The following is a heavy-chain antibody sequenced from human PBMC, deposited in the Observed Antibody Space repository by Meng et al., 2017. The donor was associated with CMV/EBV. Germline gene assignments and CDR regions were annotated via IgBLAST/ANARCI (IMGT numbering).Heavy chain of an antibody. CDR1: GFTFSSYA. V-gene: IGHV3-23*03. D-gene: IGHD3-22*01. J-gene: IGHJ4*02. Sequence: GGSLRLSCAASGFTFSSYAMSWVRQAPGKGLEWVSAIYSGGSSTYYADSVKGRFTISRDNSKNTLYLQMNSLRAEDTAVYYCAKDNSSYDSSGYLDYWGQGTLVTVSS. CDR2: IYSGGSST. CDR3: AKDNSSYDSSGYLDY.